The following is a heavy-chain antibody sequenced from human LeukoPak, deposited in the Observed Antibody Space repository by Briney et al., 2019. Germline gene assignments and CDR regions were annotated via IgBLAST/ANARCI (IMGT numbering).Heavy chain of an antibody. D-gene: IGHD2-2*01. CDR1: GFTCSTYG. CDR3: ARVRAGYCTSTSCYTGMDV. Sequence: GGSLRLSCAASGFTCSTYGMHWVRQAPGKGLEWVALISYDGSNEYYADSVRGRFTISRDNSKFTLYMQMNSLRAEDTAVYYCARVRAGYCTSTSCYTGMDVWGQGTTVTVSS. J-gene: IGHJ6*02. CDR2: ISYDGSNE. V-gene: IGHV3-30*19.